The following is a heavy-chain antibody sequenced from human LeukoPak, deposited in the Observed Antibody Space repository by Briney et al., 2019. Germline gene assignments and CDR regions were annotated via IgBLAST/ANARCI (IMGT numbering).Heavy chain of an antibody. D-gene: IGHD5-12*01. CDR2: VYHGDDRT. V-gene: IGHV3-23*01. J-gene: IGHJ2*01. CDR3: ARSGYDYWYFDL. CDR1: GFTFSSYA. Sequence: PGGSLRLSCAASGFTFSSYAMSWVRQPPGKGLEWVSAVYHGDDRTYYPDSVKGRFAISRDISRTTLYLQMDSLRAEDTAVYYCARSGYDYWYFDLWGRGTLVTVSS.